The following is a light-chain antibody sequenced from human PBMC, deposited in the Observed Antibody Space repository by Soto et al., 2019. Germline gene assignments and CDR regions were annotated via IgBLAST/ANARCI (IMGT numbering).Light chain of an antibody. CDR2: GAS. J-gene: IGKJ2*01. CDR1: QTVSSSY. Sequence: EIVLTQSPGTLSLSPGERATLSCRASQTVSSSYLAWYQQKPGQAPRLLIYGASTRATGIPGRFSGSASGTDFTLASSRLEPEDFAVYYCQQYGPSPMYTFGQGTNLEIK. CDR3: QQYGPSPMYT. V-gene: IGKV3-20*01.